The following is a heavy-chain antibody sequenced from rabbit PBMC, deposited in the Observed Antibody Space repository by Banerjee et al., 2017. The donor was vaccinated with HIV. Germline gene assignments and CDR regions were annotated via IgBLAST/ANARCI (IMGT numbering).Heavy chain of an antibody. D-gene: IGHD6-1*01. Sequence: QSLEESGGDLVKPGASLTLTCKASGFSYSGGYDMCWVRQAPGKGLEWIACIYTGHGNTYYASWAKGRFTISKTSSTTVTLQMTSLTAADTAAYFCARGTYGYAGYAPNLWGPGTLVTVS. J-gene: IGHJ4*01. CDR2: IYTGHGNT. CDR1: GFSYSGGYD. V-gene: IGHV1S40*01. CDR3: ARGTYGYAGYAPNL.